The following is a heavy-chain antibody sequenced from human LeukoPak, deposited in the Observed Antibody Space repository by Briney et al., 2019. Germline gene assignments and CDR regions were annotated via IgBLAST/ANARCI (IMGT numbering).Heavy chain of an antibody. V-gene: IGHV4-61*02. J-gene: IGHJ4*02. CDR3: ARLRGPGIAVAGTSGDN. CDR2: IYTSGST. Sequence: PSETLSLTCTVSGGSISSGSYYWSWIRQPAGTGLEWIGRIYTSGSTIYNPSLKSRVTISVDTSKNQFSLKLSSVTAADTAVYYCARLRGPGIAVAGTSGDNWGQGTLVTVSS. D-gene: IGHD6-19*01. CDR1: GGSISSGSYY.